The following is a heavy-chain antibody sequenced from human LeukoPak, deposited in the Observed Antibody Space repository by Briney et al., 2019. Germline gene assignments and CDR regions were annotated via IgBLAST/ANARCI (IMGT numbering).Heavy chain of an antibody. Sequence: ASVKVSCKASGYTFTSYGISWVRQAPGQGLEWMGWISAYNGNTNYAQKLQGRVTMTTATSTSTAYTELRSLRSDATAVYYCARDSPRGYCSSTSCYTPFDYWGQGTLVTVSS. J-gene: IGHJ4*02. V-gene: IGHV1-18*01. CDR3: ARDSPRGYCSSTSCYTPFDY. CDR1: GYTFTSYG. CDR2: ISAYNGNT. D-gene: IGHD2-2*02.